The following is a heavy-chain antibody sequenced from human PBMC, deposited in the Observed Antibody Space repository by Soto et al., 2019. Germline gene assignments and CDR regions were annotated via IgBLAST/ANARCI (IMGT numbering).Heavy chain of an antibody. D-gene: IGHD2-2*01. CDR2: MFYSGNST. J-gene: IGHJ3*02. CDR3: ARLGFCSSTDCYVNAFDI. Sequence: SSETLSLTCSVSGGSISNSYWSWLRQHPWTGVDCFGYMFYSGNSTNYNPSLKRRVTISVDTSKIQFSLKLSSVTAAYTAVYYCARLGFCSSTDCYVNAFDILCQGTMVTVS. CDR1: GGSISNSY. V-gene: IGHV4-59*08.